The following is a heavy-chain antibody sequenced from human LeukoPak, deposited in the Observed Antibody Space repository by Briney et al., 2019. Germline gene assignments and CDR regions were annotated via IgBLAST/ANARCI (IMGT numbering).Heavy chain of an antibody. CDR1: GFSFSVYW. D-gene: IGHD3-9*01. CDR3: VRGADTGYSSDS. CDR2: INSDGRST. J-gene: IGHJ4*02. V-gene: IGHV3-74*01. Sequence: GGSLRLSCAASGFSFSVYWMHWVRQAPGKGPVWVSRINSDGRSTNYADSVKGRFSISRDNAENTLYLQMNSLRVEDTAVYYCVRGADTGYSSDSWGQGTLVTVSS.